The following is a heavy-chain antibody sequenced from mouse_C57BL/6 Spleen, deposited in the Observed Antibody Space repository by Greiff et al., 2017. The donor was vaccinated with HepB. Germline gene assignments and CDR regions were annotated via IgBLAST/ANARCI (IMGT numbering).Heavy chain of an antibody. Sequence: QVQLQQPGAELVKPGASVKLSCKASGYTFTSYWMHWVKQRPGQGLEWIGMIHPNSGSTNYNEKFKSKATLTVDKSSSTAYMQLSSLTSEDSAVYYCARGDHYYGSSFFYAMDYWGQGTSVTVSS. CDR2: IHPNSGST. CDR1: GYTFTSYW. D-gene: IGHD1-1*01. CDR3: ARGDHYYGSSFFYAMDY. V-gene: IGHV1-64*01. J-gene: IGHJ4*01.